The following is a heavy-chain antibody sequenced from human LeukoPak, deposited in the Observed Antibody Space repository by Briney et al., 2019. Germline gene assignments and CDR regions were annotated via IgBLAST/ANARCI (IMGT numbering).Heavy chain of an antibody. Sequence: TGGSLRLSCAASEFTFSNAWMSWVRQAPGKGLEWVSGISGSGDRTRYADSVKGRFTISRDNSKNTLYLQMNSLRADDTAVYYCAKERSSGWPFDYWGQGTLVTVSS. CDR2: ISGSGDRT. D-gene: IGHD6-19*01. CDR3: AKERSSGWPFDY. V-gene: IGHV3-23*01. CDR1: EFTFSNAW. J-gene: IGHJ4*02.